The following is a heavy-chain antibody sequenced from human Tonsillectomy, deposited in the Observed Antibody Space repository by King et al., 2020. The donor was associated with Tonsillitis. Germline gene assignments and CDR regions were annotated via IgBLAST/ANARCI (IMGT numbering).Heavy chain of an antibody. Sequence: VQLVQSGGDLIQPGGSLRLSCAASGFSVSTNYMNWVRQPPGKGLEWVSIIYSDGSTYYADSAKGRFTISRDNSQNTLYLQMNSLRADDTAVYYCAREMATSGWYHYWGQGTLVTVSS. CDR1: GFSVSTNY. CDR3: AREMATSGWYHY. D-gene: IGHD6-19*01. J-gene: IGHJ4*02. CDR2: IYSDGST. V-gene: IGHV3-53*01.